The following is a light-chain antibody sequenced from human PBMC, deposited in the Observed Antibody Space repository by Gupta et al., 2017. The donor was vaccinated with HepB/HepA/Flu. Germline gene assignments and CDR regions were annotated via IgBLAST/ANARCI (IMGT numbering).Light chain of an antibody. Sequence: QSVLTQPPSASGTPGQRVTISCSGSSSNIGSNVVNWYQQFPGTAPKLLIYTNNERPSGVPDRFSGSKSGTSASLAISGLQSEDEADCYCAAWDNSLNGRVFGGGTKLTVL. CDR3: AAWDNSLNGRV. J-gene: IGLJ3*02. CDR1: SSNIGSNV. CDR2: TNN. V-gene: IGLV1-44*01.